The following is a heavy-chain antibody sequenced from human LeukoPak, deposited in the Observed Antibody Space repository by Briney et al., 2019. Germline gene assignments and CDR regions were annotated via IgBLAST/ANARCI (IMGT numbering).Heavy chain of an antibody. J-gene: IGHJ5*02. V-gene: IGHV4-34*01. D-gene: IGHD6-6*01. CDR3: ARVGYSSSSWFDP. Sequence: SETLSLTCAVYGGSFSGYYWSWIRQPPGKGLEWIGEINHSGSTNYNPSLKSRVTISVDTSKNQFSLKLSSVTAADTAVYYCARVGYSSSSWFDPWGQGTLVTVSS. CDR1: GGSFSGYY. CDR2: INHSGST.